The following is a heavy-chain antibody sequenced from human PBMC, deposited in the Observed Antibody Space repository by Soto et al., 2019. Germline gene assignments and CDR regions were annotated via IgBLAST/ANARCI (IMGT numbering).Heavy chain of an antibody. Sequence: EVHLVESGGGLVKPGGSLRLSCAVSGFTFSSCTMNWVRQAPGKGLEWVSSISPSTSHIYYADSVKGRFTISRDNAKNSQFLQVNSLRAEDTAVYYCSGCSGGACHQNYGMDVWGQGTKVTVSS. V-gene: IGHV3-21*01. CDR2: ISPSTSHI. CDR3: SGCSGGACHQNYGMDV. CDR1: GFTFSSCT. D-gene: IGHD2-15*01. J-gene: IGHJ6*02.